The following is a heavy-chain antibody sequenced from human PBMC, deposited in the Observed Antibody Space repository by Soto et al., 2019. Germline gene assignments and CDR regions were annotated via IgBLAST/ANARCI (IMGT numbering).Heavy chain of an antibody. V-gene: IGHV3-30-3*01. J-gene: IGHJ4*02. D-gene: IGHD1-26*01. CDR1: GFTFSSYA. CDR2: ISYDGSNK. Sequence: QVQLVESGGGVVQPGRSLRLSCAASGFTFSSYAMHWVRQAPGKGLEWVAVISYDGSNKYYADSMKGRFTITRDNSKNTLYLQMNSLRDEDTAVYYCASDTTVWGQGTLVAVSS. CDR3: ASDTTV.